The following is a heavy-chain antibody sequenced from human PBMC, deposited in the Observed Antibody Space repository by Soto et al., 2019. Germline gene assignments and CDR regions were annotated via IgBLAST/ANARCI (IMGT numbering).Heavy chain of an antibody. Sequence: SETLSLTCTVSCGSISSCGYYWSWIRQHPGKGLEWIGYIYYSGSTYYNPSLKSRVTISVDTSKNQFSLKLSSVTAADTAVYYCASYMVRGVIIRNWGQGTLVTVSS. CDR2: IYYSGST. D-gene: IGHD3-10*01. V-gene: IGHV4-31*03. CDR3: ASYMVRGVIIRN. J-gene: IGHJ4*02. CDR1: CGSISSCGYY.